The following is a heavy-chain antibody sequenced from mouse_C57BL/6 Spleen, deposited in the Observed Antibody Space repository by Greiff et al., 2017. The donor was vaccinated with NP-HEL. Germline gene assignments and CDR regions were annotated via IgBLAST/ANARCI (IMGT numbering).Heavy chain of an antibody. D-gene: IGHD2-4*01. Sequence: VQLQQSGAELVKPGASVKMSCKASGYTFTSYWITWVKQRPGQGLEWIGDIYPGSGSTNYNEKFKSKATLTVDTSSSTAYMQLSSLTSEDSAVYYCARRGDYDGYWYFDVWGTGTTVTVSS. J-gene: IGHJ1*03. V-gene: IGHV1-55*01. CDR3: ARRGDYDGYWYFDV. CDR2: IYPGSGST. CDR1: GYTFTSYW.